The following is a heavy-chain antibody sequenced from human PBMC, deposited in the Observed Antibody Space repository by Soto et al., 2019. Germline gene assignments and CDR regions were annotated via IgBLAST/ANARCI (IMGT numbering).Heavy chain of an antibody. Sequence: GSLRLSCAASGFTFSSYAMHWVRQAPGKGLEWVAVISYDGSNKYYADSVKGRFTISRDNSKNTLYLQMNSLRAEDTAVYYCAREVATPTMANFDYWGQGTLVTVSS. J-gene: IGHJ4*02. CDR2: ISYDGSNK. D-gene: IGHD5-12*01. V-gene: IGHV3-30-3*01. CDR1: GFTFSSYA. CDR3: AREVATPTMANFDY.